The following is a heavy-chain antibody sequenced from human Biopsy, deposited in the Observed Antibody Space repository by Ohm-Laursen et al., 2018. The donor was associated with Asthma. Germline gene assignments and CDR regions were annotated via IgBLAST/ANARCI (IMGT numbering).Heavy chain of an antibody. J-gene: IGHJ4*02. CDR2: ISYDGSSI. CDR3: ARDDVAGTHIED. V-gene: IGHV3-30-3*01. D-gene: IGHD6-19*01. Sequence: SSLRLSCAASRFTYEMHWVRQAPGKGLEWVAVISYDGSSIYYADSAKGRFTISRDNSKNTLSLQMNSLTAEDTAVYYCARDDVAGTHIEDWGQGTLVTVSS. CDR1: RFTYE.